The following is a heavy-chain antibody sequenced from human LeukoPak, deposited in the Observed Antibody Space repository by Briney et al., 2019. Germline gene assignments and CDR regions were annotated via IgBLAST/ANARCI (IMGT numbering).Heavy chain of an antibody. J-gene: IGHJ6*02. V-gene: IGHV1-3*01. CDR1: GYTFTSYA. Sequence: ASVKVSCKASGYTFTSYAMHWVRQAPGQRLEWMGWINAGNGNTKYSQKFQGRVTITRDTSASTAYMELSSLRSEDTAVYYCARDYDYGDYYYGMDVWGQGTTVTVSS. CDR3: ARDYDYGDYYYGMDV. CDR2: INAGNGNT. D-gene: IGHD4-17*01.